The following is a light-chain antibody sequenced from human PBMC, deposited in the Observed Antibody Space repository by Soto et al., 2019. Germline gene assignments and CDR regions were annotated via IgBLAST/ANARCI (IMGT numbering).Light chain of an antibody. J-gene: IGKJ2*01. Sequence: DIQMTQSPSTLSASVGDRVTITCRASQSISSWLAWYQQKPGKAPKLLIYDASSLESGVPSRFSGSGSGTVFTLTISSLQPDDFATYYCKQYNSYTGTFGQGTKVDIK. CDR2: DAS. V-gene: IGKV1-5*01. CDR3: KQYNSYTGT. CDR1: QSISSW.